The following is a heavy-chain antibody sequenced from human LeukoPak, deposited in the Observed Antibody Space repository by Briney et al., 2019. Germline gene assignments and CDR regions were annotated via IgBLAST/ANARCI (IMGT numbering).Heavy chain of an antibody. J-gene: IGHJ4*02. CDR1: GYSFTSYW. CDR2: IYPGDSDT. Sequence: GESLKISCKGSGYSFTSYWIGWVRPMPGKGLEWMGIIYPGDSDTRYSPSFQGQVTISADKSISTAYLQWSSLKASDTAMYYCARSLRLVRTGVYYFDYWGQGTLVTVSS. V-gene: IGHV5-51*01. CDR3: ARSLRLVRTGVYYFDY. D-gene: IGHD6-19*01.